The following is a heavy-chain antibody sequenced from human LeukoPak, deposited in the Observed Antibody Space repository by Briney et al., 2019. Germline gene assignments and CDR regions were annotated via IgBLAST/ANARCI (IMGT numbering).Heavy chain of an antibody. Sequence: ASVKVSCKASGYTFTGYYMHWVRQAPGQGLEWMGRINPNSGGTNYAQKFQGRVTMTRDTSISTAYMELSRLRSDDTAVYYCAREGSDPTIFGVVNYFDYWGQGTLVTVSS. CDR3: AREGSDPTIFGVVNYFDY. J-gene: IGHJ4*02. D-gene: IGHD3-3*01. V-gene: IGHV1-2*06. CDR1: GYTFTGYY. CDR2: INPNSGGT.